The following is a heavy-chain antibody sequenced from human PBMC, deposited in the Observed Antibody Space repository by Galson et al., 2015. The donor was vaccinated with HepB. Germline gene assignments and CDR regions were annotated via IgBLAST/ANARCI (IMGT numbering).Heavy chain of an antibody. D-gene: IGHD3-22*01. CDR2: ISAYNGNT. J-gene: IGHJ2*01. V-gene: IGHV1-18*01. CDR1: GYTFTSYG. CDR3: AREDGSGLYYDSSGYYFNWYFDL. Sequence: SVKVSCKASGYTFTSYGISWVRQAPGQGLEWMGWISAYNGNTNYAQKLQGRVTMTTDTSTSTAYMELSSLRSEDTAVYYCAREDGSGLYYDSSGYYFNWYFDLWGRGTLVTVSS.